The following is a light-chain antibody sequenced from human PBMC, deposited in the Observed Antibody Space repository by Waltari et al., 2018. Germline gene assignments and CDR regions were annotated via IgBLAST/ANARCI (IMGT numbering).Light chain of an antibody. V-gene: IGKV3-20*01. CDR3: QQYGRSPLT. CDR1: QSVSSNY. CDR2: GAS. J-gene: IGKJ4*01. Sequence: EIVLMQSPGTLSLSPGERATLSCRASQSVSSNYLVWYQQKPGQAPRLLIYGASSRATGIPDKFSGSGSGTDFTLTINRLEPEDFAVYYCQQYGRSPLTFGGGTKVEIK.